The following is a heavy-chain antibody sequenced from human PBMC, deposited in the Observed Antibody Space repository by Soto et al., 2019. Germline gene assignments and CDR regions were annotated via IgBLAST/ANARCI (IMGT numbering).Heavy chain of an antibody. Sequence: EVQLVESGGDLVQPGGSLRLSCEASGFSFSSHRINWVRQAPGKGLEWISYITGGSTSTSYADSVRGRFTISRDNAKNSLYLQMNSLRDDDTAVYYCVRDLVYTFDIWGQGTEVTVSS. J-gene: IGHJ3*02. CDR3: VRDLVYTFDI. CDR2: ITGGSTST. CDR1: GFSFSSHR. D-gene: IGHD6-6*01. V-gene: IGHV3-48*02.